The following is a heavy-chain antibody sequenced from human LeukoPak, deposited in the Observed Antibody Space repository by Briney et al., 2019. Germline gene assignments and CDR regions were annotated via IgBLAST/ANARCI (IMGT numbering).Heavy chain of an antibody. D-gene: IGHD5-18*01. V-gene: IGHV1-2*02. CDR1: GYTFTTYG. Sequence: ASVKVSCKASGYTFTTYGINWVRQAPGQGLEWMGWINPNSGGTNYAQKFQGRVTMTRDTSISTAYMELSRLRSDDTAVYYCARDRAAMVITPDYWGQGTLVTVSS. CDR2: INPNSGGT. J-gene: IGHJ4*02. CDR3: ARDRAAMVITPDY.